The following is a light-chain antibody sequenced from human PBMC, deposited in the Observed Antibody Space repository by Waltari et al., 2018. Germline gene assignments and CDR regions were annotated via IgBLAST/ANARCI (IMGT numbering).Light chain of an antibody. CDR2: WAS. V-gene: IGKV4-1*01. Sequence: DIVMTQSPDSLAVSLGERATINCKSSQTVLYRDNIKNDLTWYQQKPGQPPKLLFSWASIRESGVPDRLSASGSGTDFTLTISSLQAEDVAVYYCHQHYTTPWTFGQGTKVEIK. J-gene: IGKJ1*01. CDR3: HQHYTTPWT. CDR1: QTVLYRDNIKND.